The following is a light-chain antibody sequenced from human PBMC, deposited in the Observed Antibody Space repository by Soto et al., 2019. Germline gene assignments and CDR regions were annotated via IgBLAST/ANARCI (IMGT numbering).Light chain of an antibody. J-gene: IGKJ3*01. CDR3: QQYADLPRT. V-gene: IGKV1-33*01. Sequence: DIQMTQSPSSLSASVGDRVTITCQASQDISHNLNWYQQKPGKAPKLLIYDASTLQTGVPSRFSGSGSGADFTFTISSLQPDDIATYYCQQYADLPRTFGPGTTVDVK. CDR1: QDISHN. CDR2: DAS.